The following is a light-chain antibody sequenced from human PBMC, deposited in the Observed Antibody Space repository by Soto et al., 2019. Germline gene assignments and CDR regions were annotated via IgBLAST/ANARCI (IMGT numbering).Light chain of an antibody. CDR2: DVN. Sequence: QSALTQPASVSGSPGQSITISCTGTTSDVGGYNFVSWYQQHPGKAPKLMIYDVNNRPSGVSNRFSGSESGNTASLTISGLQAEDEADYYCSSYTSSSTHVVFGGGTKLTVL. CDR3: SSYTSSSTHVV. V-gene: IGLV2-14*03. CDR1: TSDVGGYNF. J-gene: IGLJ2*01.